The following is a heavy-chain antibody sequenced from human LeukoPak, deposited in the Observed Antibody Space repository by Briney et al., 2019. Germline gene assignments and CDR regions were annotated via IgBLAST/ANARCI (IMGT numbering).Heavy chain of an antibody. D-gene: IGHD6-13*01. J-gene: IGHJ4*02. V-gene: IGHV1-46*01. CDR1: GYTFTSYY. Sequence: GASVKVSCKASGYTFTSYYMHWVRQAPGQGLEWMGIINPSGGSTSYAQKFQGRVTMTRNTPISTAYMELNSLRSEDTAVYYCARIYRLAAAVHFDYWGQGTLVTVSS. CDR2: INPSGGST. CDR3: ARIYRLAAAVHFDY.